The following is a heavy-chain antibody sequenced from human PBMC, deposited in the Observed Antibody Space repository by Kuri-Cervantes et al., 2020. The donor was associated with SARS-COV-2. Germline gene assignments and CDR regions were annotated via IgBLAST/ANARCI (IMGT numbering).Heavy chain of an antibody. CDR3: ARAPDPRSSTIRAGDY. D-gene: IGHD2-2*01. Sequence: GGSLRLSCAASGFIFSDYFLHWVRQAPGKGLEWVAVISYDASNKYYADSVKGRFTISRDNSKNTLFLQMNSLRAEDTAVYYCARAPDPRSSTIRAGDYWGQGTLVTVSS. J-gene: IGHJ4*02. CDR1: GFIFSDYF. CDR2: ISYDASNK. V-gene: IGHV3-30-3*01.